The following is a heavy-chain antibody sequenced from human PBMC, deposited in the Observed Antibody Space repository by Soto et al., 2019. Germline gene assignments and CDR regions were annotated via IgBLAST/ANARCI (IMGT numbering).Heavy chain of an antibody. CDR1: GYTFTGYY. CDR2: INPNSGGT. V-gene: IGHV1-2*04. J-gene: IGHJ4*02. Sequence: GASVKVSCKASGYTFTGYYMHWVRQAPGQGLEWMGWINPNSGGTNYAQKFQGWVTMTRDTSISTAYMELSRLRSDDTAVYYCATTLYSSGWQYDYWGQGTLVTVSS. D-gene: IGHD6-19*01. CDR3: ATTLYSSGWQYDY.